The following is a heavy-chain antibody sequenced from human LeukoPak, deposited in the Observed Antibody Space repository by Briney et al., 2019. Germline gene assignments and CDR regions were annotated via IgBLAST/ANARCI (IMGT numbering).Heavy chain of an antibody. J-gene: IGHJ4*02. CDR1: GGSISSYY. CDR2: IYYSGST. CDR3: ARDVGATPGYFDY. V-gene: IGHV4-59*01. D-gene: IGHD1-26*01. Sequence: SETLSLTCTVSGGSISSYYWSWIRQPPGKGLEWIGYIYYSGSTTYNPSLKSRVTISVDTSKNQFSLKLSSVTAADTAVYYCARDVGATPGYFDYWGQGTLVTVSS.